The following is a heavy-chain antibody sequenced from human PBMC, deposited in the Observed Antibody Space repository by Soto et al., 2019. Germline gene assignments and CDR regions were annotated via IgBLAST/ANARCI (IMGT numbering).Heavy chain of an antibody. D-gene: IGHD5-12*01. J-gene: IGHJ4*02. Sequence: GASVKVSCKASGGTFSSYSISWVRQAPGQGLEWMGGIIPIFGTANYAQKFQGRVTITADKSTSTAYMELSSLRSEDTAVYYCASIRRDGYDDYWGQGTLVTVSS. V-gene: IGHV1-69*06. CDR3: ASIRRDGYDDY. CDR2: IIPIFGTA. CDR1: GGTFSSYS.